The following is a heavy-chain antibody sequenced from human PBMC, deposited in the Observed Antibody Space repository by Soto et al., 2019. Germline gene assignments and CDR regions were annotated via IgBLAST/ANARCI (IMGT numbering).Heavy chain of an antibody. CDR3: GRDLSGSGD. D-gene: IGHD3-10*01. CDR2: ISYDGSNK. J-gene: IGHJ4*02. CDR1: GFAFSSYA. V-gene: IGHV3-30-3*01. Sequence: QVQLVESGGGVVQPGRSLRLSCAASGFAFSSYAMHWVRQAPGKGLEWVAVISYDGSNKYYADSVKGRFTISRDNSKNTLYLQMNSVRAEDRAVYYCGRDLSGSGDWGQGTLVTVSS.